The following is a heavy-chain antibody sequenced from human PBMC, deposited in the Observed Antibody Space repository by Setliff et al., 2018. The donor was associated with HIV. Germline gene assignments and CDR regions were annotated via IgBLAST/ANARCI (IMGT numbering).Heavy chain of an antibody. CDR2: IRNDGSNE. V-gene: IGHV3-30*02. Sequence: GGSLRLSCAASGFTFSSYSMNWVRQVPGKGLEWVAFIRNDGSNEYYIDSVKGRFTISRDDSKNTVYLQMNSLTAEDPAVYYCAKTSGWTTIDYWGQGTLVTVSS. J-gene: IGHJ4*02. CDR1: GFTFSSYS. CDR3: AKTSGWTTIDY. D-gene: IGHD6-19*01.